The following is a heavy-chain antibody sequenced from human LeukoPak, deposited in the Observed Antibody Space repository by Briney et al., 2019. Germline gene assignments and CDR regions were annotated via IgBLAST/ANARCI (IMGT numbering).Heavy chain of an antibody. V-gene: IGHV1-18*01. Sequence: AASVKVSCKASGYTFTSYGISWVRQAPGQGLEWMGWISAYNGNTNYAQKLQGRVTMTTDTSTSTAYMELRSLRSDDTAVYYCARELALWFGELPHKYFDYWGQGTLVTVSS. D-gene: IGHD3-10*01. CDR2: ISAYNGNT. CDR1: GYTFTSYG. J-gene: IGHJ4*02. CDR3: ARELALWFGELPHKYFDY.